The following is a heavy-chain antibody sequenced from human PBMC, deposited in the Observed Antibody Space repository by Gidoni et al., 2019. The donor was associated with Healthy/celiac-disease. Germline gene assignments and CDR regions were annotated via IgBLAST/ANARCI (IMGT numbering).Heavy chain of an antibody. J-gene: IGHJ4*02. V-gene: IGHV1-58*02. D-gene: IGHD3-10*01. CDR2: IVVGSGNT. CDR3: AAVLWFGELSPGLDYCDY. Sequence: QMQLVQSGPEVKKPGTSVTVSCKASGFTFTSSAMHWVRQARGQRLEWIGWIVVGSGNTNYAQKFQERVTITRDMSTSTAYMELSSLRSEDTAVYYCAAVLWFGELSPGLDYCDYWGQGTLVTVSS. CDR1: GFTFTSSA.